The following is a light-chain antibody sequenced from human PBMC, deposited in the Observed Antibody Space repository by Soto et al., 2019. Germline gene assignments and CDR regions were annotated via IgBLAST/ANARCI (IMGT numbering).Light chain of an antibody. J-gene: IGKJ1*01. V-gene: IGKV1-39*01. Sequence: DIQMAQSPSSLSASVGDRVSITCRASESISGYLNWYHQKPVKALKVLIYAASSLQSGVPSRFSGIGSGTDFTLTISSLQPEDFATYYCQQSYSTPRTFGQGTTVDIK. CDR3: QQSYSTPRT. CDR1: ESISGY. CDR2: AAS.